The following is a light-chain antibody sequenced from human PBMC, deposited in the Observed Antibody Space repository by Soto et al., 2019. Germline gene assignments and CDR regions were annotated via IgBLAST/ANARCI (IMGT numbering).Light chain of an antibody. CDR1: QSVSSN. CDR2: DAS. V-gene: IGKV3-15*01. Sequence: EIVMTQSPVTLSVSPGERATLSCRASQSVSSNLAWYQQKLGQAPRLLIYDASTRATGVPARFSGSGSGTEFTLTINSLQSEDFAVYYCQRYNNWPLTFGGGTKVDIK. CDR3: QRYNNWPLT. J-gene: IGKJ4*01.